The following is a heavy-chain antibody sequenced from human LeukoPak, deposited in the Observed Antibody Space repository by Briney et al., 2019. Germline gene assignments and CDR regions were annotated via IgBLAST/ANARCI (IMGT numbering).Heavy chain of an antibody. CDR1: GYTFTNYY. J-gene: IGHJ4*02. Sequence: ASVKVSCKASGYTFTNYYIYWVRQAPGQGLEWMGMVNPSGGYTIYAQKFQGRVTMTRDTSTSTVYMELSSLRSEDTAVYYCARWGAAAAGTWYFDYWGQGTLVTVSS. V-gene: IGHV1-46*01. CDR3: ARWGAAAAGTWYFDY. D-gene: IGHD6-13*01. CDR2: VNPSGGYT.